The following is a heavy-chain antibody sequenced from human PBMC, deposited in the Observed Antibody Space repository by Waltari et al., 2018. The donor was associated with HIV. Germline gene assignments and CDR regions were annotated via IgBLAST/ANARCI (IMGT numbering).Heavy chain of an antibody. V-gene: IGHV3-33*01. J-gene: IGHJ4*02. CDR2: IWDDGSNK. CDR3: TRDKQTTGATLDY. CDR1: GFTFSNHA. Sequence: QVQLVESGGGVVQPGRSLRLSCAASGFTFSNHAMPWIRQAPGEGLEWVALIWDDGSNKFYADSVKGRFIISRDNSKNTLYLQINSLRADDTAVYYCTRDKQTTGATLDYWGQGTLVTVSS. D-gene: IGHD2-15*01.